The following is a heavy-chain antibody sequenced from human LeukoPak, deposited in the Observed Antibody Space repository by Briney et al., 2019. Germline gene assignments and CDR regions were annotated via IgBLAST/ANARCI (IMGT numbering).Heavy chain of an antibody. CDR3: ARGLLGYYYYYMDV. J-gene: IGHJ6*03. CDR1: RSTFTTYD. Sequence: ASVNLSCTASRSTFTTYDIHWVRQTRGQGLEWMAWMNPKTGTTGYATPFQGRISMPSNTSISTAYMELSSVRPEDTAIYYCARGLLGYYYYYMDVWGEGTTVTVSS. CDR2: MNPKTGTT. D-gene: IGHD2-21*01. V-gene: IGHV1-8*01.